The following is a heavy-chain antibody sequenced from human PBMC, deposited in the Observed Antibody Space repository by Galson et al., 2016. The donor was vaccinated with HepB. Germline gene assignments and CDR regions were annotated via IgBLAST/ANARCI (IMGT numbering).Heavy chain of an antibody. D-gene: IGHD6-19*01. V-gene: IGHV3-64D*06. J-gene: IGHJ6*02. CDR1: GFTFSNSA. Sequence: SLRLSCAASGFTFSNSAMHWVRQAPGKGLEYVSPISSNGRTTYYADSAKGRFTISRDNSKKTLYLQMSSLRAEDTAVYYCVKEGQWLVLGYYYEMDVWGPGTTVTVSS. CDR2: ISSNGRTT. CDR3: VKEGQWLVLGYYYEMDV.